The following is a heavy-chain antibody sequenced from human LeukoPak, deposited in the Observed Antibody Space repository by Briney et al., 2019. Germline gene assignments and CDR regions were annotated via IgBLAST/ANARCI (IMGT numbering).Heavy chain of an antibody. D-gene: IGHD6-19*01. V-gene: IGHV3-7*01. CDR3: AGLAVADFDY. J-gene: IGHJ4*02. CDR2: IKQDGSEK. Sequence: VAKIKQDGSEKYYVDSVKGRFTISRDNAKNSMYLKMNSLRAEDTAVYYCAGLAVADFDYWGRGTLVTVSS.